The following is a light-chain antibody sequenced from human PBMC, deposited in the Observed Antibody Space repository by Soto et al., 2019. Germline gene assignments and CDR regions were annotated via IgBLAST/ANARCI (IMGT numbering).Light chain of an antibody. CDR1: QSVNNNY. CDR2: DTS. J-gene: IGKJ3*01. Sequence: EIVLMQSPGTLSLSPGEGATLSCRASQSVNNNYLAWYQQIPGQAPTVLIFDTSRRATGVPDRFSGSGSWTDFTLRISRVEPDDFAVYYCQQYGSSQFTFGPGTKVNIK. CDR3: QQYGSSQFT. V-gene: IGKV3-20*01.